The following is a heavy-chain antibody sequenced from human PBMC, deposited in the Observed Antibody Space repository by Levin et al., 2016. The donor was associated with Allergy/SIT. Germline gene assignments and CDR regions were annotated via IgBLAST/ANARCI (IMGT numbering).Heavy chain of an antibody. Sequence: WVRQAPGQRLEWMGWINAGNGNTKYSQKFQGRVTITRDTSASTAYMELSSLRSEDTAVYYCARGGYSYGYRVVGYWGQGTLVTVSS. J-gene: IGHJ4*02. D-gene: IGHD5-18*01. CDR3: ARGGYSYGYRVVGY. CDR2: INAGNGNT. V-gene: IGHV1-3*01.